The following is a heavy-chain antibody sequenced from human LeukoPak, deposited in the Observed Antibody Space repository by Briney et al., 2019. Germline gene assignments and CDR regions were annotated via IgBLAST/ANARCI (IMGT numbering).Heavy chain of an antibody. CDR1: GYSFTKSW. CDR3: ARLSGWFGEFYFDY. D-gene: IGHD3-10*01. V-gene: IGHV5-51*01. CDR2: IYPGDSDT. Sequence: GESLKISCKGFGYSFTKSWIGWVRQMPGKGLEWMGIIYPGDSDTRYSPSFQGQVTISADESISTAYLQWSSLKASDTAMYYCARLSGWFGEFYFDYWGQGTLVTVSS. J-gene: IGHJ4*02.